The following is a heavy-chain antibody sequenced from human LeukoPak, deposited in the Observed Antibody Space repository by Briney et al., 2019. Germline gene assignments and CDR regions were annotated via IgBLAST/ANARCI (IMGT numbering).Heavy chain of an antibody. CDR1: GGSFSGYY. J-gene: IGHJ5*02. D-gene: IGHD1-14*01. CDR2: INHSGST. Sequence: SQTLSLTCAVYGGSFSGYYWSWIRQPPGKGLEWIGEINHSGSTNYNPSLKSRVTISVDTSKNQFSLKLSSVTAAETAVYYCARCRKTRRIGWRFDPWGHGTLVTVSS. CDR3: ARCRKTRRIGWRFDP. V-gene: IGHV4-34*01.